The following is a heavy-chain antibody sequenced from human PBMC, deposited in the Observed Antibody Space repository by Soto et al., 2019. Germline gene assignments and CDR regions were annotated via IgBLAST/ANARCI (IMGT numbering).Heavy chain of an antibody. J-gene: IGHJ4*02. CDR3: AKEKNDFWSGQRFFDY. Sequence: GGSLRLSCAASGFTFSSYGMHWVRQAPGKGLEWVAVISYDGSNKDSADSVKGRFTISRDNSKNTLYLQMNSLRAEDTAVYYCAKEKNDFWSGQRFFDYWGQGTLVTVSS. CDR2: ISYDGSNK. CDR1: GFTFSSYG. D-gene: IGHD3-3*01. V-gene: IGHV3-30*18.